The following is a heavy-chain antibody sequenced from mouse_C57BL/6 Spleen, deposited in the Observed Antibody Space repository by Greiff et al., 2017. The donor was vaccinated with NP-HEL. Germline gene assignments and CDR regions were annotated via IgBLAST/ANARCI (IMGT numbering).Heavy chain of an antibody. V-gene: IGHV14-4*01. Sequence: EVQLQQSGAELVRPGASVKLSCTASGFNIKDDYMHWVKQRPEQGLEWIGWIDPENGDTEYASKFQGKATITADTSSNTAYLQLSSLTSEDTAVYYCTTPTVVATDYFDYWGQGTTLTVSS. D-gene: IGHD1-1*01. CDR1: GFNIKDDY. CDR3: TTPTVVATDYFDY. CDR2: IDPENGDT. J-gene: IGHJ2*01.